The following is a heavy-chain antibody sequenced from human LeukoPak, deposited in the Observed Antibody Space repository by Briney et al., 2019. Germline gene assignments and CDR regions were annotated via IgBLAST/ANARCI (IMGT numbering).Heavy chain of an antibody. CDR1: GFTFNRCS. Sequence: GGSLRLSCAASGFTFNRCSMNWVRQAPGKGLEWVSSISSSSSYIYYADSVKGRFTISRDNAKKSMYLEMNSLRAEDTAVYYCARPSNEGQWLVGQGVDYWGQGTLVTVSS. CDR2: ISSSSSYI. CDR3: ARPSNEGQWLVGQGVDY. V-gene: IGHV3-21*01. J-gene: IGHJ4*02. D-gene: IGHD6-19*01.